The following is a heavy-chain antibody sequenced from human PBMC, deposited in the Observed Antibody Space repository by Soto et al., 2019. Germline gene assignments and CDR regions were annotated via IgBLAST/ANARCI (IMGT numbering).Heavy chain of an antibody. CDR1: GGPISSGDYY. Sequence: SDTLSLTWTVSGGPISSGDYYWSWIRQPPGKGLEWIGYIYYSGSTYYNPSLKSRVTISVDTSKNQFSLELSSVTAADTAVYYCARDIDVEQQFFFDPWGQGTLVTVSS. D-gene: IGHD6-13*01. CDR3: ARDIDVEQQFFFDP. CDR2: IYYSGST. V-gene: IGHV4-30-4*02. J-gene: IGHJ5*02.